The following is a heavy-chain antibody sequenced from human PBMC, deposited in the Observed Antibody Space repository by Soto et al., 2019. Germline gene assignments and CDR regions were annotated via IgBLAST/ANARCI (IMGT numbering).Heavy chain of an antibody. CDR1: GGAFRSYF. J-gene: IGHJ5*02. Sequence: QVRLRESGPQVVKPSATLSLNCNVSGGAFRSYFWSWIRQSPGKGLEWIGNIHSSGRSNYNPSFKSRVSMSIDPSKNQVSVRLTSVTPADTAVYDCARDDPFDPWGQGILVTVSS. CDR2: IHSSGRS. CDR3: ARDDPFDP. V-gene: IGHV4-59*01.